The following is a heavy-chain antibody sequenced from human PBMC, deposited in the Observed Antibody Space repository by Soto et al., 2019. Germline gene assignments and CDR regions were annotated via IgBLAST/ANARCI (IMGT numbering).Heavy chain of an antibody. CDR1: GGSFSGYY. V-gene: IGHV4-34*01. CDR2: INHSGST. J-gene: IGHJ4*02. Sequence: SATLSLTCAVYGGSFSGYYWSWIRQPPGKGLEWIGEINHSGSTNYNPSLKSRVTISVDMSKNQFSLKLSSVTAAYTAVYYCARGRLGLMVYAFLYWGQGTLVTVSS. CDR3: ARGRLGLMVYAFLY. D-gene: IGHD2-8*01.